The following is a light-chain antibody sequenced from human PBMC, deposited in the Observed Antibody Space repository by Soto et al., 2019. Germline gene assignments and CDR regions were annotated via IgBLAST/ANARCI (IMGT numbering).Light chain of an antibody. Sequence: EIVMTQSPATLSVSPGERATLSCRASQSVSSNLAWYQQKPGQAPRLLIYGASTRATGIRARFSGSGSGTDFTLTISSLQSEDVAVYYWQQYNNWPPWTFGQGTKVEIK. CDR2: GAS. J-gene: IGKJ1*01. CDR3: QQYNNWPPWT. V-gene: IGKV3-15*01. CDR1: QSVSSN.